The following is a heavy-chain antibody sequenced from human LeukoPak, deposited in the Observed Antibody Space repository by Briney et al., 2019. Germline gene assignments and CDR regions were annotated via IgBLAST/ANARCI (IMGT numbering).Heavy chain of an antibody. J-gene: IGHJ4*02. D-gene: IGHD2-21*02. CDR2: MNPNSGNT. CDR1: GYTFTGYY. V-gene: IGHV1-8*02. CDR3: ARGSAYCGGDCYSADLFY. Sequence: ASVKVSCKASGYTFTGYYMHWVRQAPGQGLEWMGWMNPNSGNTGYAQKFQGRVTMTRNTSISTAYMELSSLRSEDTAVYYCARGSAYCGGDCYSADLFYWGQGTLVTVSS.